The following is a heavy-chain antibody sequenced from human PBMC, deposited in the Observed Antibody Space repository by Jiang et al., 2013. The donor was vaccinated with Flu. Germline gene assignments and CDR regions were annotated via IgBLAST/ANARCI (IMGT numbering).Heavy chain of an antibody. CDR3: ARGKWLVSPTKYYFDY. D-gene: IGHD6-19*01. V-gene: IGHV1-2*02. CDR2: STLTVVGT. J-gene: IGHJ4*02. CDR1: STPSPXT. Sequence: EVKKPGASVQVVLQGFWSTPSPXTICTGCDRPLDKGLSGWDGSTLTVVGTNYAQKFQGRVTMTRDTSISTAYMELSRLRSDDTAVYYCARGKWLVSPTKYYFDYWGQGTLVTVSS.